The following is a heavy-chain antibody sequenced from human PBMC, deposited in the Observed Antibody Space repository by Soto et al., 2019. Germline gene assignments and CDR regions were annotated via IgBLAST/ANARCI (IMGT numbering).Heavy chain of an antibody. V-gene: IGHV4-59*01. CDR3: ARRYGGNFDY. Sequence: QVQLQESGPGLVKPSETLSLTCTVSGGSISSYYWSWIRQPPGKGLEWIGYIYYSGSTNYNPSLKSRVTISVDTSKNQFSLKLSSVTAADTAVYYCARRYGGNFDYWGQGTLVTVSP. J-gene: IGHJ4*02. CDR2: IYYSGST. D-gene: IGHD3-16*01. CDR1: GGSISSYY.